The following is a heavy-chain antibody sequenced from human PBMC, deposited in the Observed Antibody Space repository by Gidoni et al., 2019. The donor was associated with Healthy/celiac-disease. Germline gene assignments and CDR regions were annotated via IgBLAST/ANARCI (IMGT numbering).Heavy chain of an antibody. CDR2: ISYDGRNK. D-gene: IGHD2-15*01. J-gene: IGHJ6*02. CDR1: GFTFSSNG. CDR3: AKDRDGSGGSCQSVYYYYGMDV. Sequence: QLQLVASGAGAVQPGTSLSLPCAASGFTFSSNGMNWVRQAPGKGLEWVAVISYDGRNKCYADSMKGRFTISRDKSKDTLYLQMNSLRAEDTVGYYCAKDRDGSGGSCQSVYYYYGMDVWGQGTTVTVSS. V-gene: IGHV3-30*18.